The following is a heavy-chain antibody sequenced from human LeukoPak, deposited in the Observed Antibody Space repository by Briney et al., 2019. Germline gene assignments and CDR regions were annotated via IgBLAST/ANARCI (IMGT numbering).Heavy chain of an antibody. J-gene: IGHJ4*02. CDR1: GFTFSSYG. V-gene: IGHV3-30*03. CDR2: ISYDGSNK. CDR3: ARGGYDSSGYYLYYFDY. D-gene: IGHD3-22*01. Sequence: GGSLRLSCAASGFTFSSYGMQWVRQAPGKGLEWVAVISYDGSNKYYADSVKGRFTISRDNSKNTLYLQMNSLRAEDTAVYYCARGGYDSSGYYLYYFDYWGQGTLVTVSS.